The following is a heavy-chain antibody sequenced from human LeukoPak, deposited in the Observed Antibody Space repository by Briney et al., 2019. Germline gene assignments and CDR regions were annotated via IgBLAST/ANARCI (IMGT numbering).Heavy chain of an antibody. CDR1: GYTFTGYY. CDR2: INPNSGVT. CDR3: ARVIVATILQSPCFDY. V-gene: IGHV1-2*02. J-gene: IGHJ4*02. Sequence: GASVKVSCKASGYTFTGYYMHWVRQAPGQGLEWMGWINPNSGVTNYAQKFQGRVTMTRDTSIRTAYMELSRLRSDDTAVYYCARVIVATILQSPCFDYWGQGTLVTVSS. D-gene: IGHD5-12*01.